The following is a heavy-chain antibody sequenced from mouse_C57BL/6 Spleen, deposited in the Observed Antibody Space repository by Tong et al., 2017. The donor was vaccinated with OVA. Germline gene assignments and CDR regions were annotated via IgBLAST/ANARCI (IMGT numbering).Heavy chain of an antibody. CDR2: IWGDGST. CDR1: GFSLTSYG. J-gene: IGHJ3*01. Sequence: VQLQESGPGLVAPSQSLSITCTVSGFSLTSYGVSWVRQPPGKGLEWLGVIWGDGSTNYHSALISRLSISKDNSKSQVFLKMNSLQTDDTAMYYCASGHGSSWFAYWGQGTLVTVSA. D-gene: IGHD1-1*01. CDR3: ASGHGSSWFAY. V-gene: IGHV2-3*01.